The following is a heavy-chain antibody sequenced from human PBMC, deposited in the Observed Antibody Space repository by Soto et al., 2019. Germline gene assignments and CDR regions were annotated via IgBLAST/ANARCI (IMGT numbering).Heavy chain of an antibody. CDR3: AGASGWKFDY. V-gene: IGHV3-74*01. CDR1: GFSFSSYG. J-gene: IGHJ4*02. Sequence: GGSLRLSCAASGFSFSSYGMHWVRQAPGTGLVWVSRVDADGSGTTYAGSVKGRFSISRDNAKNTVSLQINNLRAEDTAVYYCAGASGWKFDYWGLGVLVTVSS. D-gene: IGHD1-1*01. CDR2: VDADGSGT.